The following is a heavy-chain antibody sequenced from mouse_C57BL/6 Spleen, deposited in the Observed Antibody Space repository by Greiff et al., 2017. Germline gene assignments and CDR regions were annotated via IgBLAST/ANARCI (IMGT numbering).Heavy chain of an antibody. V-gene: IGHV1-42*01. J-gene: IGHJ2*01. CDR3: ARGIYYDYEGY. D-gene: IGHD2-4*01. CDR1: GYSFTGYY. Sequence: EVQLQQSGPELVKPGASVKISCKASGYSFTGYYMNWVKQSPEKSLEWIGEINPSTGGTTYNQKFKAKATLTVDKSSSTAYMQLKSLTSEDSAVYYCARGIYYDYEGYWGQGTTLTVSS. CDR2: INPSTGGT.